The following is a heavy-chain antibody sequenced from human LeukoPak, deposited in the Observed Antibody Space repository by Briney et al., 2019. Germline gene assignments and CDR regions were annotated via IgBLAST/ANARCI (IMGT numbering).Heavy chain of an antibody. J-gene: IGHJ6*02. V-gene: IGHV3-23*01. CDR1: GFTFSSYS. CDR2: ISGSGGST. Sequence: PGGSLRLSCAASGFTFSSYSMNWVRQAPGKGLEWVSAISGSGGSTYYADSVKGRFTISRDNSKNTLYLQMNSLRAEDTAVYYCAKFPALLWFGELSYYYGMDVWGQGTTVTVSS. D-gene: IGHD3-10*01. CDR3: AKFPALLWFGELSYYYGMDV.